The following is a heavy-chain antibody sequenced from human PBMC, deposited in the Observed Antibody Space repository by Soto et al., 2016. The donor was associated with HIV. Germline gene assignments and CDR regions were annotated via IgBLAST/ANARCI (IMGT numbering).Heavy chain of an antibody. CDR2: INNDGTTL. D-gene: IGHD5-12*01. V-gene: IGHV3-74*01. CDR1: GFTFSSFW. CDR3: VGIRAGRGYNGYHYYVDY. J-gene: IGHJ4*02. Sequence: EVQLVESGGDLIQPGGSLRLSCAASGFTFSSFWMHWVRRSPGKGLVWVSRINNDGTTLNYADSVKGRFTISRDNVKNTLFLQMNSLRVDDTAVYYCVGIRAGRGYNGYHYYVDYWGQGTPVIVSS.